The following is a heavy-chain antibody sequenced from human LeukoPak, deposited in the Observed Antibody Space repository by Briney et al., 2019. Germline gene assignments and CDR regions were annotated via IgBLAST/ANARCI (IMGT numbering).Heavy chain of an antibody. Sequence: GGSLRLSCAASGFTFSSYSMNWVRQAPGKGLEWVSSISSSSSYIYYADSVKGRFAISRDNAKNSLYLQMSSLRAEDTAVYYCARGSTMGATDAFDIWGQGTMVTVSS. J-gene: IGHJ3*02. CDR3: ARGSTMGATDAFDI. V-gene: IGHV3-21*01. CDR1: GFTFSSYS. D-gene: IGHD1-26*01. CDR2: ISSSSSYI.